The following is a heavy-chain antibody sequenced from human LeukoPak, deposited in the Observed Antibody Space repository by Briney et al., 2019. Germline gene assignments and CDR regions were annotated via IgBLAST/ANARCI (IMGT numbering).Heavy chain of an antibody. J-gene: IGHJ6*03. CDR3: TSYSSSFDYYYYYMDV. Sequence: GGSLRLSCAASGFTFSGSAMHWVRQASGKGLEWVGCIRSKANSYATAYAASVKGRFTISRDDSKNTAYLQMNSLKTEDTAVYYCTSYSSSFDYYYYYMDVWGKGTTVTVSS. CDR2: IRSKANSYAT. D-gene: IGHD6-13*01. CDR1: GFTFSGSA. V-gene: IGHV3-73*01.